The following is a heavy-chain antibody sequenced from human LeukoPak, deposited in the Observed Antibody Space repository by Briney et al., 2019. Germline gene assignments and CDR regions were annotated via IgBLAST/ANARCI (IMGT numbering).Heavy chain of an antibody. CDR1: GFTFSSYA. J-gene: IGHJ4*02. Sequence: GGSLRLSCAASGFTFSSYAMGWVRQAPGKGLEWVSAISGSGGSTYYADSVKGRFTISRDNSKNTLYLQMNSLRAEDTAVYYCAKGGYCSSTSCRPYYFDYWGQGTLVTVSS. CDR2: ISGSGGST. V-gene: IGHV3-23*01. CDR3: AKGGYCSSTSCRPYYFDY. D-gene: IGHD2-2*01.